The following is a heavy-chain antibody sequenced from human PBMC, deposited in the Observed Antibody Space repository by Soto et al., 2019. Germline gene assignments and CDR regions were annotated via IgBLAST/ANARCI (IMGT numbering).Heavy chain of an antibody. CDR3: ARPVVVVVAAERYNWFDP. CDR2: IYDSGST. V-gene: IGHV4-34*01. J-gene: IGHJ5*02. Sequence: SETLSLTCAVYGESLNSYYLSWVRQSPGQGLEWIGEIYDSGSTHYNPSLKSRATISAAWSAQQMFLKLKSVTASDTAMYYCARPVVVVVAAERYNWFDPWGQGTLVTVSS. D-gene: IGHD2-15*01. CDR1: GESLNSYY.